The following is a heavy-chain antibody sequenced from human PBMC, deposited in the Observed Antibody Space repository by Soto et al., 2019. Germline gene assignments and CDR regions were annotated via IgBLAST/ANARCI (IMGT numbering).Heavy chain of an antibody. CDR1: GGSISSYY. J-gene: IGHJ3*02. CDR2: IYYSGST. D-gene: IGHD2-2*01. V-gene: IGHV4-59*08. Sequence: PSETLSLTCTVSGGSISSYYLSWIRQPPGKGLEWIGYIYYSGSTNYNPSLKSRVTISVDTSKNQFSLKLSSVTAADTAVYYCARTTSKSDAFDIWGQGTMDTVSS. CDR3: ARTTSKSDAFDI.